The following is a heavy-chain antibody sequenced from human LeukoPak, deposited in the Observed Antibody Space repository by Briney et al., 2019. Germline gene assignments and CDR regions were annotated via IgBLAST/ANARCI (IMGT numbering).Heavy chain of an antibody. Sequence: SETLSLTCAVYGGSFSGYYWSWIRQPPGKGLEWIGEINHSGSTNYNPSLKSRVTISVDTSKNQFSLKLSSVTAADTAVYYCAGGLYYGGGYWGQGTLVTVSS. CDR2: INHSGST. CDR3: AGGLYYGGGY. V-gene: IGHV4-34*01. D-gene: IGHD1-26*01. J-gene: IGHJ4*02. CDR1: GGSFSGYY.